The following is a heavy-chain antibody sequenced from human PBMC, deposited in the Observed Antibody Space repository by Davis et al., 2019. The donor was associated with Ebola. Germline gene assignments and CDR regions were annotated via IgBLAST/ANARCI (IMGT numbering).Heavy chain of an antibody. J-gene: IGHJ1*01. CDR2: ISSGGSYM. CDR3: ARGVYHYDSSGYEPAEYFQY. Sequence: GESLKISCAAPGFSFSRYSMNWVRQAPGKGLEWVSSISSGGSYMYSADSVRGRFTISRDNAKNSLYLQMNSLRADDTAVYYCARGVYHYDSSGYEPAEYFQYWGQGSLVTVSS. CDR1: GFSFSRYS. V-gene: IGHV3-21*01. D-gene: IGHD3-22*01.